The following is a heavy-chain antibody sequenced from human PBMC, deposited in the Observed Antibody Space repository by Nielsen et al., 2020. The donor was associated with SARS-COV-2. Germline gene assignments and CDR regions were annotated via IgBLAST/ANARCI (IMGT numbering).Heavy chain of an antibody. Sequence: ASVKVSCKASGYTFTSHYIHWVRQDPGQGLEWMGMINPYSGGTNYAQKFQGTVTMTRDASISTVYMELTSDDTAVYYCARARATIFGLVMSYGMDVWGQGTTVAVSS. CDR2: INPYSGGT. CDR3: ARARATIFGLVMSYGMDV. CDR1: GYTFTSHY. D-gene: IGHD3/OR15-3a*01. J-gene: IGHJ6*02. V-gene: IGHV1-2*02.